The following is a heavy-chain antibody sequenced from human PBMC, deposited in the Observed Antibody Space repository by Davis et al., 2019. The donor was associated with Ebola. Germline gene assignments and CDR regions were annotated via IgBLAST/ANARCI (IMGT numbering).Heavy chain of an antibody. V-gene: IGHV4-39*07. J-gene: IGHJ6*02. CDR2: INHSGST. CDR1: GGSISSSSYY. Sequence: SETLSLTCTVSGGSISSSSYYWSWIRQPPGKGLEWIGEINHSGSTNYNPSLKSRVTISVDTSKNQFSLKLSSVTAADTAVYYCARGHYYYYGMDVWGQGTTVTVSS. CDR3: ARGHYYYYGMDV.